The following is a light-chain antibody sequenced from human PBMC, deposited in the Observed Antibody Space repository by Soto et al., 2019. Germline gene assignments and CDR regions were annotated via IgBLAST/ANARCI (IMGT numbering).Light chain of an antibody. Sequence: QSALTQPASVSGSPGQSITISCTGASSDVGTCNYVSWYQQHPGKAPKLMIYEVTNRPSGISNRFSGSKSGNTASLTISGLQADDEADYYCLSCTSNDKAVFGTGTKLTVL. CDR2: EVT. J-gene: IGLJ1*01. CDR3: LSCTSNDKAV. V-gene: IGLV2-14*01. CDR1: SSDVGTCNY.